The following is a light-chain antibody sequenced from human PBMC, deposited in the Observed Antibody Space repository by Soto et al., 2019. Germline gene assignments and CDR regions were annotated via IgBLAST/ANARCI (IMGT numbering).Light chain of an antibody. CDR2: QDS. V-gene: IGLV3-1*01. J-gene: IGLJ2*01. CDR1: KLGDKY. Sequence: SYELTQPPSVSVSPGQTVSITCSGDKLGDKYACWYQQKPGQSPVLVIYQDSKRPSGIPERFSGSNSGNTATLTISGTQAMDEADYYCQAWDSSTALVVFGGGTKLTVL. CDR3: QAWDSSTALVV.